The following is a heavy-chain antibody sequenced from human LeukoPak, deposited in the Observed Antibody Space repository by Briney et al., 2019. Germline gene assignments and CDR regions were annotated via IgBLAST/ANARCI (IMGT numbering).Heavy chain of an antibody. V-gene: IGHV3-30*04. CDR2: LSYAGSNK. Sequence: GRSQRLSYADSGFTFLRHPMQCDRQAPGKGLTFASDLSYAGSNKYCADSVKGRFTISRDNSKNTLYLQMNSLRAEDTAVYYCARDSVLYGSWYDENYSYYGMDVWGKGTTVTVSS. D-gene: IGHD6-13*01. J-gene: IGHJ6*04. CDR1: GFTFLRHP. CDR3: ARDSVLYGSWYDENYSYYGMDV.